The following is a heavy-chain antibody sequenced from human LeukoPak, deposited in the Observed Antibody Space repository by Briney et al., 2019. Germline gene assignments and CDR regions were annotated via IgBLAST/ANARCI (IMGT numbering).Heavy chain of an antibody. CDR2: INPSGGST. Sequence: ASVKVSCKASGYTFTSYYMHWVRQAPGQGLEWMGIINPSGGSTSYAQKFQGRVTMTRDMSTSTVYMELSSPRSEDTAVYYCAKSNWAEYYFDYWGQGTLVTVSS. CDR3: AKSNWAEYYFDY. D-gene: IGHD7-27*01. CDR1: GYTFTSYY. V-gene: IGHV1-46*01. J-gene: IGHJ4*02.